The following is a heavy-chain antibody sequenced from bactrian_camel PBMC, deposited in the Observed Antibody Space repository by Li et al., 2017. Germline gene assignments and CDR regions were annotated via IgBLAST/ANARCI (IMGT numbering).Heavy chain of an antibody. D-gene: IGHD5*01. V-gene: IGHV3S53*01. J-gene: IGHJ4*01. Sequence: QLVESGGGSVQAGGSLRLSCAASGYTSRPNYMGWFRQVSGNEREGVAVISRGGRQYYPDSVKGRFTISQDDAKNTVYLQMNSLKPEGTAMYYCAPDWVRGTMLDGGGYNNWGQGTQVTVS. CDR3: APDWVRGTMLDGGGYNN. CDR2: ISRGGRQ. CDR1: GYTSRPNY.